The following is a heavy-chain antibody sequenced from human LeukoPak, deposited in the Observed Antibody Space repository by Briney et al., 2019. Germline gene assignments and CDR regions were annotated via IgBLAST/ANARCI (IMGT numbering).Heavy chain of an antibody. J-gene: IGHJ4*02. CDR2: ISGSGGSP. Sequence: AGGSLRLSCVASVSTFSIYVMSWVLQAPGKGLECGSPISGSGGSPSYADSVKGRFTISRDNPKHTLYLQMNSLRAEDTAVYYSAKDHALPQYSSGWIVDYWGQRTLVTVSS. V-gene: IGHV3-23*01. CDR1: VSTFSIYV. D-gene: IGHD6-19*01. CDR3: AKDHALPQYSSGWIVDY.